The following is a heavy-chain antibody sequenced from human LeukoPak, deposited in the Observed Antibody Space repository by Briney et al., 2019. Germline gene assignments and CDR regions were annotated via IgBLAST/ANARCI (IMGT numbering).Heavy chain of an antibody. V-gene: IGHV3-7*01. CDR1: GFTFSSYW. Sequence: GGSLTLSCAPSGFTFSSYWMSWVRQAPGKGLEWVANIKQDGREKYYVDSVKGRFTISRDNTKNSLYLQINSLRAEDTAVYYRARTSGRSSWYSYYYYGMDVWGQGTTVTVSS. CDR2: IKQDGREK. CDR3: ARTSGRSSWYSYYYYGMDV. D-gene: IGHD6-13*01. J-gene: IGHJ6*02.